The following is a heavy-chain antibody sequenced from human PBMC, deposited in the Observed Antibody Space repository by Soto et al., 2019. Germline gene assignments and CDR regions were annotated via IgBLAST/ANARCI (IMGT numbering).Heavy chain of an antibody. Sequence: EVQLLESGGGLVQPGGSLRLSCAASGFTYESYAMSWVRQAPGKGLEWVSGINSGGTVAHYADSVKVRFAISRDNSKNTLSLEMNSLRVDDTGLYYCAISTGGFGGLFVVPSDYWGQGTLVTVSS. V-gene: IGHV3-23*01. CDR1: GFTYESYA. CDR3: AISTGGFGGLFVVPSDY. J-gene: IGHJ4*02. D-gene: IGHD3-16*01. CDR2: INSGGTVA.